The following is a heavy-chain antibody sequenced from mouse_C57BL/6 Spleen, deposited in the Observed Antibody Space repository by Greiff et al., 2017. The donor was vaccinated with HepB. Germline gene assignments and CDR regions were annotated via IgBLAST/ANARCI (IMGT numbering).Heavy chain of an antibody. CDR2: IDPETGGT. CDR3: TRPHGSSPAWFAY. V-gene: IGHV1-15*01. D-gene: IGHD1-1*01. CDR1: GYTFTDYV. J-gene: IGHJ3*01. Sequence: QVQLKQSGAELVRPGASVTLSCKASGYTFTDYVMHWVKQTPVHGLEWIGAIDPETGGTAYNQKFKGKAILTADKSSSTAYMELRSLTSEDSAVYYCTRPHGSSPAWFAYWGQGTLVTVSA.